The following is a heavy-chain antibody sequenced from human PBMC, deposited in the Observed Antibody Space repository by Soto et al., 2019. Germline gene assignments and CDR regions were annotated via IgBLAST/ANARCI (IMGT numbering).Heavy chain of an antibody. J-gene: IGHJ4*02. D-gene: IGHD3-22*01. Sequence: PGGSLRLSCAASGFTFSSYGMHWVRQAPGKGLEWVAVISYDGSNKYYADSVKGRFTISRDNSKNTLYLQMNSLRAEDTAVYYCAKDTSITMIVVVINPLDYWGQGTLVTVSS. CDR3: AKDTSITMIVVVINPLDY. V-gene: IGHV3-30*18. CDR1: GFTFSSYG. CDR2: ISYDGSNK.